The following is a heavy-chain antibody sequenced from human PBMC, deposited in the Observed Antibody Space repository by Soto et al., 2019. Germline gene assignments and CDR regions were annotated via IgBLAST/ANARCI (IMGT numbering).Heavy chain of an antibody. Sequence: QVQLIQSETEVRKPGSSVKVSCRASGGTFGSNAISWVRQAPGQGLEWMGNIIPIFGTTKISQNFQARVTITADESTNTAYMELSSMRSEDTAIYFCAREGYTFGPGAVSGAFDIWGQGTMVTVSS. J-gene: IGHJ3*02. CDR2: IIPIFGTT. CDR3: AREGYTFGPGAVSGAFDI. CDR1: GGTFGSNA. D-gene: IGHD1-1*01. V-gene: IGHV1-69*15.